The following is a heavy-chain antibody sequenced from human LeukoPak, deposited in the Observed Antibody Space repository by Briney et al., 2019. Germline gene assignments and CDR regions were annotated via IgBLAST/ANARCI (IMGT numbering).Heavy chain of an antibody. CDR3: ARDLSLVVVVAATRLRRSDYFDY. Sequence: ASVKVSCKASGYTFTSYGISWVRQAPGQGLEWMGWISAYNGNTNYAQKLQGRVTMTTDTSTSTAYMELRSLRSDDTAVYYCARDLSLVVVVAATRLRRSDYFDYWGQGTLVTVSS. CDR1: GYTFTSYG. D-gene: IGHD2-15*01. J-gene: IGHJ4*02. CDR2: ISAYNGNT. V-gene: IGHV1-18*01.